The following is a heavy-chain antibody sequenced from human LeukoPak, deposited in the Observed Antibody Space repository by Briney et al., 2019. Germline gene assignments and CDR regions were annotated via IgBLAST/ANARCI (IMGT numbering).Heavy chain of an antibody. V-gene: IGHV3-21*01. CDR3: ARGIFVGYGDQDNNWFDP. Sequence: GGSLRLSCAASGFTFSSYSMNWVRQAPGKGLEWVSFISSSSSYIYYADSVKGRFTISRDNAKNSLYLQMNSLRAEDTAVYYCARGIFVGYGDQDNNWFDPWGQGTLVTVSS. D-gene: IGHD4-17*01. CDR2: ISSSSSYI. CDR1: GFTFSSYS. J-gene: IGHJ5*02.